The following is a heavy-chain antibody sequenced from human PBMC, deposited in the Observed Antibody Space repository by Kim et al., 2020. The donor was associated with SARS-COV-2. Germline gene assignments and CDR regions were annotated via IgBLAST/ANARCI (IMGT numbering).Heavy chain of an antibody. Sequence: ASVKVSCRASGYTFTNYAMHWVRQAPGQRLEWMGWINAGNGNTKYSQKFQGGVTITRDTSAITAYMELSSLRSEDTAVYYCARSAFWEFDYWGQGTQVTVSS. CDR3: ARSAFWEFDY. J-gene: IGHJ4*02. CDR2: INAGNGNT. CDR1: GYTFTNYA. V-gene: IGHV1-3*01. D-gene: IGHD1-26*01.